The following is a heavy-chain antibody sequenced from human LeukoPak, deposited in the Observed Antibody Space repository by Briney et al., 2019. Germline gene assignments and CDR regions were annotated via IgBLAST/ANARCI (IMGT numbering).Heavy chain of an antibody. CDR3: ARDSLTIFGVVIIAPFNYYYYYGMDV. V-gene: IGHV1-18*01. J-gene: IGHJ6*04. Sequence: ASVKVSCKASGYTFTSYGISWVRQAPGQGLEWMGWISAYNGNTNYAQKLQGRVTMTTDTSTSTAYMELRSLRSDDTAVYYCARDSLTIFGVVIIAPFNYYYYYGMDVWGKGTTVTVSS. D-gene: IGHD3-3*01. CDR1: GYTFTSYG. CDR2: ISAYNGNT.